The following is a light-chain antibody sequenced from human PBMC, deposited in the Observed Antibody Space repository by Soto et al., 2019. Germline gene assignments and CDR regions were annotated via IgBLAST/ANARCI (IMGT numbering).Light chain of an antibody. V-gene: IGLV2-8*01. J-gene: IGLJ2*01. Sequence: QSALTQPTSASGSPGQSVTISCTGTSSDVGAYDYVSWYQQHPGKAPKLMIYEVSQRPSGVPDRFSGSKSGNTASLTISGLQAEDEGDYYCSSYTSSSTLYVVFGGGTKLTVL. CDR2: EVS. CDR1: SSDVGAYDY. CDR3: SSYTSSSTLYVV.